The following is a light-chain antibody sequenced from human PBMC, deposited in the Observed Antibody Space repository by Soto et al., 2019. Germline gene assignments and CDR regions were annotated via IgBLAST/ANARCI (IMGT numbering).Light chain of an antibody. Sequence: DVQMTQSPSSLSASVGDRVTITCRASQGIYNYLAWYQQKPGNVPKLLINDASTLQSGVPSRFSGSGSGTDFTLTISSLQPGDVATYYCQKYNSAPDTFGQGTKVEIK. CDR3: QKYNSAPDT. V-gene: IGKV1-27*01. CDR1: QGIYNY. J-gene: IGKJ2*01. CDR2: DAS.